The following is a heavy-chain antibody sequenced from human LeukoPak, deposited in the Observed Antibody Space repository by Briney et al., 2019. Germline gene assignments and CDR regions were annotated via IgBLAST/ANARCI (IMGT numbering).Heavy chain of an antibody. J-gene: IGHJ4*02. D-gene: IGHD3-10*01. Sequence: ASVKVSCKASGYTFTGYYMHWVRQAPGQGLEWMGWINPNSGGTNYAQKFQGRVTMTRDTSISTAYMELSRLGSDDTAVYYCARDITMVRGVIPRMGEDYWGQGTLVTVSS. CDR3: ARDITMVRGVIPRMGEDY. CDR2: INPNSGGT. V-gene: IGHV1-2*02. CDR1: GYTFTGYY.